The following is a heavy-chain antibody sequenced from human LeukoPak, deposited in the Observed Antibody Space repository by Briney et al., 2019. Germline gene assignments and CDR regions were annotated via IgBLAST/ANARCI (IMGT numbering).Heavy chain of an antibody. CDR3: ARENSGYSSGWYRT. CDR1: GFTFSSYA. J-gene: IGHJ4*02. D-gene: IGHD6-19*01. Sequence: PGGSLRLSCAASGFTFSSYAMSWVRQAPGKGLEWASAISGSGGSTYYADSVKGRFTISRDNSKNTLYLQMNSLRAEDTAVYYCARENSGYSSGWYRTWGQGTLVTVSS. CDR2: ISGSGGST. V-gene: IGHV3-23*01.